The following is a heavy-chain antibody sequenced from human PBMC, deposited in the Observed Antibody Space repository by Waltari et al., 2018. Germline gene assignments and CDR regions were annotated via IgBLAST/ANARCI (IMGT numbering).Heavy chain of an antibody. V-gene: IGHV4-59*01. CDR3: ASFSRGPGGAFVDY. Sequence: QVQLQESGPGLVKPSETLSLTCTVSGGSISSYYWSWIRPPPGKGLEWIGYIYYSGSTNYNPACKSRATISVDTSKTQFSLKRSLVIAADTAVYYCASFSRGPGGAFVDYWGQGTLVTVSS. J-gene: IGHJ4*02. D-gene: IGHD3-10*01. CDR1: GGSISSYY. CDR2: IYYSGST.